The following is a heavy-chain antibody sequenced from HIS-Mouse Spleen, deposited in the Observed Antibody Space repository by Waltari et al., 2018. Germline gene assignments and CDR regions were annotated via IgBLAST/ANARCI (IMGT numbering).Heavy chain of an antibody. D-gene: IGHD3-10*01. J-gene: IGHJ4*02. Sequence: QVQLVESGGGVVQPGRSLRLSCAASVFTFSSYAMHWVRKAPGKGREWVAVISYDGSNKYYADSVKGRVTISRDNSKNTLYLQMNSLRAEDTAVYYCAREGDLWGQGTLVTVSS. CDR2: ISYDGSNK. CDR3: AREGDL. V-gene: IGHV3-30-3*01. CDR1: VFTFSSYA.